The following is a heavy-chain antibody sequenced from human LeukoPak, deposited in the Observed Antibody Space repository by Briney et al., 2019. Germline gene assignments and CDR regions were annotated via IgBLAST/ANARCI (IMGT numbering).Heavy chain of an antibody. CDR1: GGSVSSYY. CDR3: AGRGDDSSAPFDY. Sequence: SETLSLTCTVSGGSVSSYYWSWIRQPPGKGLEWIGYIYYSGSANYNPSLKSRVTMSLDTSKNQFSLKLSSVTAADMAVYYCAGRGDDSSAPFDYWGQGTLVTVSS. CDR2: IYYSGSA. D-gene: IGHD3-22*01. V-gene: IGHV4-59*08. J-gene: IGHJ4*02.